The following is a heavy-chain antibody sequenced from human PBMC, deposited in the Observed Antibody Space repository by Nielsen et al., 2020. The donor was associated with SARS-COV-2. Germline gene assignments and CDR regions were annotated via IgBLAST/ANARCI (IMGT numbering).Heavy chain of an antibody. D-gene: IGHD1-26*01. CDR3: AREVGAPGYFDY. CDR1: GGSFGGYY. Sequence: GSLRLSCAVYGGSFGGYYWSWIRQPPGKGLEWIGEVNYRGGTNYNPSLKSRVTISMDASKNQFSLKLSSVTAADTAVYYCAREVGAPGYFDYWGQGTLVTVSS. J-gene: IGHJ4*02. V-gene: IGHV4-34*01. CDR2: VNYRGGT.